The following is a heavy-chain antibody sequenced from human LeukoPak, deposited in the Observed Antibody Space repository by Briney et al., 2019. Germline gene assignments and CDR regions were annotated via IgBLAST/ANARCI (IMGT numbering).Heavy chain of an antibody. Sequence: GGSLRLPCGASGFSFNNAYMSWVRQAPGKGPEWVGLIRSKIDGETIEYAAPVKDRFVISRDDSKNTVYLQMTSLKIEDTAVYYCTTAGISGTRWYYNGMDVWGQGTTVTVSS. CDR3: TTAGISGTRWYYNGMDV. V-gene: IGHV3-15*01. CDR2: IRSKIDGETI. J-gene: IGHJ6*02. CDR1: GFSFNNAY. D-gene: IGHD1-20*01.